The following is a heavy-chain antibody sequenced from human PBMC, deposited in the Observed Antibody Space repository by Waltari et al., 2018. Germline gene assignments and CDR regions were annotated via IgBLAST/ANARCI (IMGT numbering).Heavy chain of an antibody. Sequence: EVQLVESGRGLVKPGGSLRASCAALGFSFRPHTMTWVRQAQGRGLEWVSSISDSSVFIYYADSVKGRFTISRDNVKNSVSLQMSSLRADDSAVYYCARVVSAAGTLYQFDYWGQGTLVTVSS. CDR2: ISDSSVFI. V-gene: IGHV3-21*01. CDR1: GFSFRPHT. CDR3: ARVVSAAGTLYQFDY. J-gene: IGHJ4*02. D-gene: IGHD6-13*01.